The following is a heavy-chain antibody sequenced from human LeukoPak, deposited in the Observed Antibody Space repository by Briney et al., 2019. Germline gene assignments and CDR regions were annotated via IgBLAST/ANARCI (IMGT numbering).Heavy chain of an antibody. D-gene: IGHD2-2*01. CDR2: IIPIFGTA. CDR3: ARDQIVRRVPAAWGFDP. Sequence: ASVKVSCKASGGTFSSYAISWVRQAPGQGLEWMGGIIPIFGTANYAQKFQGRVTITADESTSTAYMELSSLRSEGTAVYYCARDQIVRRVPAAWGFDPWGQGTLVTVSS. CDR1: GGTFSSYA. J-gene: IGHJ5*02. V-gene: IGHV1-69*13.